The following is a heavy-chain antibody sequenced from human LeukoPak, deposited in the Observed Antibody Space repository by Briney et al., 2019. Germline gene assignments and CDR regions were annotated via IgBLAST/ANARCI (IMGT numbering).Heavy chain of an antibody. V-gene: IGHV1-2*06. D-gene: IGHD3-16*02. CDR1: GYTFTGYY. Sequence: ASVKVTCKASGYTFTGYYMHWVRQAPGQGLEWMGRINPNSGGTNYAQKFQGRVTMTRDTSISTAYMELSRLRSDDTAVYYCARVMITFGGVIVPPAFDIWGQGTMVTVSS. CDR3: ARVMITFGGVIVPPAFDI. J-gene: IGHJ3*02. CDR2: INPNSGGT.